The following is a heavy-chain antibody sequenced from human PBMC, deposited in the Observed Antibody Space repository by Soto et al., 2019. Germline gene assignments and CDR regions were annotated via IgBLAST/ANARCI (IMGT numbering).Heavy chain of an antibody. CDR1: GFSLSTSGMR. Sequence: SGPTLGEPTQTLTLTCTFSGFSLSTSGMRVSWIRQPPGKALEWLARIDWDDDKFYSTSLKTRLTISKDTSKSQVVLTMTITDPVDTATYYCARTGQLGHFDYWGQGTLVTVSS. V-gene: IGHV2-70*04. D-gene: IGHD6-6*01. J-gene: IGHJ4*02. CDR2: IDWDDDK. CDR3: ARTGQLGHFDY.